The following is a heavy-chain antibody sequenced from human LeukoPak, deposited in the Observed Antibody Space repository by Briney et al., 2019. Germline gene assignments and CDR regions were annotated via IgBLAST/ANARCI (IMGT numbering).Heavy chain of an antibody. CDR3: ATLGYCSSTSCYGLRDAFDI. CDR1: GFTLSSNY. D-gene: IGHD2-2*01. J-gene: IGHJ3*02. CDR2: IYSGGST. V-gene: IGHV3-53*01. Sequence: PGGSLRLSCAASGFTLSSNYMSWVRQAPGKGLEWVSVIYSGGSTYYADSVKGRFTISRDNSKSTLYLQMNSLRAEDTAVYYCATLGYCSSTSCYGLRDAFDIWGQGTMVTVSS.